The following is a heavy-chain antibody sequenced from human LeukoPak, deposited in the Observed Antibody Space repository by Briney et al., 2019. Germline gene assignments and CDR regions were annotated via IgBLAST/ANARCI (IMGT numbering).Heavy chain of an antibody. Sequence: PGGSLRLSCAASGFTFSSYGMHWVRQAPGKGLEWVAVIWYDGSNKYYADSVKGRFTISRDNSKNTLYLQMNSLRAGDTAVYYCARDGHYYDSSGYYGFDYWGQGTLVTVSS. D-gene: IGHD3-22*01. V-gene: IGHV3-33*01. CDR3: ARDGHYYDSSGYYGFDY. J-gene: IGHJ4*02. CDR2: IWYDGSNK. CDR1: GFTFSSYG.